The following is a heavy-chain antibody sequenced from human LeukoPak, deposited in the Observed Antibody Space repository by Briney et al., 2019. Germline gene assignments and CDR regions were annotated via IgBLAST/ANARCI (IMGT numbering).Heavy chain of an antibody. J-gene: IGHJ6*02. V-gene: IGHV1-24*01. CDR2: FDPEDGET. CDR3: ARGSRYYDTRGYYGMDV. CDR1: GYTLTELS. Sequence: GASVKVSCKVSGYTLTELSMHWVRQAPGKGLEWVGGFDPEDGETIYAQKFQGRVTMTEDTSTDTAYMELSSLRSEDTAVYYCARGSRYYDTRGYYGMDVWGQGTTVTVSS. D-gene: IGHD3-22*01.